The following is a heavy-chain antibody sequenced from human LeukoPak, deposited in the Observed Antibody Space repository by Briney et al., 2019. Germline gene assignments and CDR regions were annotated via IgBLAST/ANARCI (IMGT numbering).Heavy chain of an antibody. V-gene: IGHV5-51*01. CDR2: IYPGDSDT. CDR3: ARFSHSSGWFTGYFDY. D-gene: IGHD6-19*01. CDR1: GYSFTSYW. J-gene: IGHJ4*02. Sequence: GESLKISCKGSGYSFTSYWIGWVRRMPGKGLEWMGIIYPGDSDTRYSPSFQGQVTISADKSISTAYLQWSSLKASDTAMYYCARFSHSSGWFTGYFDYWGQGTLVTVSS.